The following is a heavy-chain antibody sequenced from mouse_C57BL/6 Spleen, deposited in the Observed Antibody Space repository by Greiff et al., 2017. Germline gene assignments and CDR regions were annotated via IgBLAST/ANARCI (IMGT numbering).Heavy chain of an antibody. V-gene: IGHV1-50*01. CDR2: IDPSDSYT. Sequence: QVQLQQPGAELVKPGASVKLSCKASGSTFTRYWMQWVKQRPGQGLEWIGEIDPSDSYTNYNQKFKGKATLTVDTSSSTAYMQLSSLTSEDSAVYYCARFITTVVADYWGQGTTLTVSS. J-gene: IGHJ2*01. CDR3: ARFITTVVADY. D-gene: IGHD1-1*01. CDR1: GSTFTRYW.